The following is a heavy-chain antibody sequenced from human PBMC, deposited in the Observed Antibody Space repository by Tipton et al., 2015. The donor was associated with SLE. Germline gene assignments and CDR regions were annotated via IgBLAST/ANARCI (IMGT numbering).Heavy chain of an antibody. CDR3: ARVQAYEGFDP. D-gene: IGHD3-16*01. CDR1: GDSIRSGSDD. CDR2: IYSGGFS. J-gene: IGHJ5*02. Sequence: TLSLTCTISGDSIRSGSDDWAWIRQPPGKGLEWIGSIYSGGFSHFNPSLKSRVTVSVDTSKNQVSLKLSSVTAADTAVYYCARVQAYEGFDPWGQGTLVTVSS. V-gene: IGHV4-39*07.